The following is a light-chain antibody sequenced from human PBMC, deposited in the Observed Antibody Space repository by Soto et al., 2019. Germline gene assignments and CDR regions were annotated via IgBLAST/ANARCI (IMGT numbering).Light chain of an antibody. J-gene: IGLJ1*01. CDR3: GSITRSSTSV. Sequence: QSALTQPRSVSGSPGQSVTISCTGSSSDVGGYNHVSWYQHHPGKAPKVMIYDVTKRTSGVSNRFSGSKSGNTASLTISGIQAEDEGDYYCGSITRSSTSVFGTGTKLTVL. CDR2: DVT. V-gene: IGLV2-11*01. CDR1: SSDVGGYNH.